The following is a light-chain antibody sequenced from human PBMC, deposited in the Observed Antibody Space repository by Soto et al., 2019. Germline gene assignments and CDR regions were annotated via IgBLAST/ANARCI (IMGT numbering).Light chain of an antibody. CDR1: QSITRN. CDR3: QQYNNWPPWT. J-gene: IGKJ1*01. V-gene: IGKV3-15*01. CDR2: DAS. Sequence: EIVMTQSPATLAVSPGERATLSCRASQSITRNLAWFQQKPGQGPRLLIYDASTRATGIPARFSGSGSGTEFTLTISSLQSEDFAVYYCQQYNNWPPWTFGKGTKVEIK.